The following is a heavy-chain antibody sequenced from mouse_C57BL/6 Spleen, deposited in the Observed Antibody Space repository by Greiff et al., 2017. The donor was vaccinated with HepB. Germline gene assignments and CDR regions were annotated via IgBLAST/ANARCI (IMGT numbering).Heavy chain of an antibody. CDR3: ASKIYDGYSQYYFDY. D-gene: IGHD2-3*01. CDR2: IYPGDGDT. CDR1: GYAFSSSW. Sequence: VQLQQSGPELVKPGASVKISCKASGYAFSSSWMNWVKQRPGKGLEWIGRIYPGDGDTNYNGKFKGKATLTADKSSSTAYMQLSSLTSEDSAVYFCASKIYDGYSQYYFDYWGQGTTLTVSS. J-gene: IGHJ2*01. V-gene: IGHV1-82*01.